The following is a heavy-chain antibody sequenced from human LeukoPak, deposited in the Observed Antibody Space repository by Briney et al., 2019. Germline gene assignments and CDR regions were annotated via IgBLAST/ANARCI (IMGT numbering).Heavy chain of an antibody. Sequence: PGGSLRLSCAASGFTFSSYAMSWVRQAPGKGLEWVSTISGSGGSTYYADSVKGRFTISRDNSKNTLYLQMNSLRAEDTAVYYCAKDSTYYYDSSGYWAVYYYYYYGMDVWGQGTTVTVSS. D-gene: IGHD3-22*01. CDR2: ISGSGGST. CDR3: AKDSTYYYDSSGYWAVYYYYYYGMDV. V-gene: IGHV3-23*01. J-gene: IGHJ6*02. CDR1: GFTFSSYA.